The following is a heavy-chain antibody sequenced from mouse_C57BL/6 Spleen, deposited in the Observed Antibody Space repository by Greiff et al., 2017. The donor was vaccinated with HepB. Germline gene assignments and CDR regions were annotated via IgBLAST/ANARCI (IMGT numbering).Heavy chain of an antibody. Sequence: QVQLQQPGAELVKPGASVKMSCKASGYTFTSYWITWVKQRPGQGLEWIGDIYPGSGSTNYNEKFKSKATLTVDTSSSTAYTQLSSLTSEDSAVYYCASFITTRGPDYWGQGTTLTVSS. CDR2: IYPGSGST. D-gene: IGHD1-1*01. CDR1: GYTFTSYW. J-gene: IGHJ2*01. V-gene: IGHV1-55*01. CDR3: ASFITTRGPDY.